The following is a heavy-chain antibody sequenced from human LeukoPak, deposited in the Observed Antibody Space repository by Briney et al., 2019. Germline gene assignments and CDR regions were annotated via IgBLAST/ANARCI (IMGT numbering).Heavy chain of an antibody. CDR1: GYTFTSYD. D-gene: IGHD1-1*01. Sequence: ASVKVSCKASGYTFTSYDINWVRQATGQGLEWMGWMNPNSGNTGYAQKFQGRVTMTRNNSISTAYMELSSLRSEDTAVYYCARGSVITTSSLDYYYGMDVWGQGTTVTVSS. V-gene: IGHV1-8*01. CDR3: ARGSVITTSSLDYYYGMDV. CDR2: MNPNSGNT. J-gene: IGHJ6*02.